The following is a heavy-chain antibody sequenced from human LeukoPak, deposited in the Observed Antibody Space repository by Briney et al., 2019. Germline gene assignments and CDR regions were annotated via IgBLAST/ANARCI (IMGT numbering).Heavy chain of an antibody. CDR1: GFTFSSYA. D-gene: IGHD3-10*01. J-gene: IGHJ4*02. V-gene: IGHV3-23*01. Sequence: PGGSLRLSCAASGFTFSSYAMSWVRQAPGKGLEWVSAISGSGGSTYYADSVKGRFTISRDNSKNTLYLQMNSLRAEDTAVYYCAKGFEYYYGSGSHDYWGQGTLVTVSS. CDR2: ISGSGGST. CDR3: AKGFEYYYGSGSHDY.